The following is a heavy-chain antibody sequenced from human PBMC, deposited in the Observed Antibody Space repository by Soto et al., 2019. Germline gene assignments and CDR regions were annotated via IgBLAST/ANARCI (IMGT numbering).Heavy chain of an antibody. CDR1: GFTFSDYY. Sequence: GGSLRLSCAASGFTFSDYYMSWIRQAPGKGLEWVSYISSSGSTIYYADSVKGRFTISRDNAKNSLYLQMNSLRAEDTAVYYSARERTYYYDSSGYELGYWGQGTLVTVSS. D-gene: IGHD3-22*01. V-gene: IGHV3-11*01. CDR3: ARERTYYYDSSGYELGY. J-gene: IGHJ4*02. CDR2: ISSSGSTI.